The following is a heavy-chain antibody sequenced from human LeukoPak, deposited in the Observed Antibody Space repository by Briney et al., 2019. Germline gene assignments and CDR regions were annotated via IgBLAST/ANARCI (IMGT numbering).Heavy chain of an antibody. V-gene: IGHV4-59*12. D-gene: IGHD1-26*01. CDR2: IYYSGST. CDR3: AREVSREEFDY. J-gene: IGHJ4*02. Sequence: SETLSLTCTVSGGSISSYSWSWIRQPPGKGLEWIGYIYYSGSTYYNPSLKTRLTISVDTSKNQFSLKLSSVIAADTAVYYCAREVSREEFDYWGQGTLVTVSS. CDR1: GGSISSYS.